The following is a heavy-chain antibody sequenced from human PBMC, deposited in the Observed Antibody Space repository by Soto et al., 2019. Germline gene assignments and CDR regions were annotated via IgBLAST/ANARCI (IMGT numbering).Heavy chain of an antibody. J-gene: IGHJ6*02. CDR2: IWSDGSDQ. D-gene: IGHD3-10*01. CDR1: GFSIRTYG. V-gene: IGHV3-33*01. Sequence: QVELVESGGGVVQPGKSLRLSCVASGFSIRTYGMHWVSQAPGKGLEWVAVIWSDGSDQLYADSMKGRLTISRDNAKNTLYLQVNSLRADDTAAYFCATEPRMSSRGRGGMDVWGHGTTVIVSS. CDR3: ATEPRMSSRGRGGMDV.